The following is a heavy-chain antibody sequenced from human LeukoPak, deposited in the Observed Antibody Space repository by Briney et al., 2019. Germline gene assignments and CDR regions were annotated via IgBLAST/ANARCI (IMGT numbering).Heavy chain of an antibody. J-gene: IGHJ4*02. D-gene: IGHD3-22*01. CDR2: INHSGST. CDR3: ARGRGGYYYFYFDY. V-gene: IGHV4-34*01. CDR1: GGSFSGYY. Sequence: SETLSLTCAVYGGSFSGYYWSWIRQPPGKGLEWIGEINHSGSTNYNPSLKSRVTISVDTSKNQFSLKLSSVTAADTAVYYCARGRGGYYYFYFDYWGQGTLVTVPS.